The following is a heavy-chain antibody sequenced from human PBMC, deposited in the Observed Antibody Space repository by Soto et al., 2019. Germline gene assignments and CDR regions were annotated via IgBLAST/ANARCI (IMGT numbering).Heavy chain of an antibody. Sequence: QDQLVQSGAEILKPGASVKVSCKTSTYMFSNYGVSWVRQAPGHGLEWMGWISAYNGNTNYAQKLKDRVTLTTDTSTSTAYMELRSLRSDDTAVYYCARDTHYYQSGRYDNAGMDVWGQGTTVTVSS. J-gene: IGHJ6*02. CDR1: TYMFSNYG. V-gene: IGHV1-18*01. CDR3: ARDTHYYQSGRYDNAGMDV. D-gene: IGHD3-10*01. CDR2: ISAYNGNT.